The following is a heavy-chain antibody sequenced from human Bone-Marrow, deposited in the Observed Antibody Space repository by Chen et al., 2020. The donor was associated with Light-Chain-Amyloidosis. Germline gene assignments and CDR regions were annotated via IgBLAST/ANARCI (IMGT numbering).Heavy chain of an antibody. D-gene: IGHD5-12*01. Sequence: EVQLVESGGGLVKPGGSLRLTCAASGFTFSAHIMHWVRQAPGKGLEWVSSVTSSSSFMYDADSVKGRFSISRDNAKSSLYLQMNSLRAEDTAVYYCAREGGYTSKLDYWGQGTLVTVSS. CDR3: AREGGYTSKLDY. CDR2: VTSSSSFM. CDR1: GFTFSAHI. V-gene: IGHV3-21*01. J-gene: IGHJ4*02.